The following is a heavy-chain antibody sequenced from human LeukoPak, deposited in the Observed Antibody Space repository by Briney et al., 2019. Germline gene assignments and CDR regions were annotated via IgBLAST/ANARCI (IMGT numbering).Heavy chain of an antibody. Sequence: ASVTVSCKASGYTFTSYDINWVRQATGQGLESMGWMNPNSGNTGYAKKFQGRVTMTRNTFISTAYKELSSLRSEDKAVYYCARGPQVLWFGETVDYWGQGTLVTVSS. V-gene: IGHV1-8*01. CDR3: ARGPQVLWFGETVDY. CDR1: GYTFTSYD. D-gene: IGHD3-10*01. J-gene: IGHJ4*02. CDR2: MNPNSGNT.